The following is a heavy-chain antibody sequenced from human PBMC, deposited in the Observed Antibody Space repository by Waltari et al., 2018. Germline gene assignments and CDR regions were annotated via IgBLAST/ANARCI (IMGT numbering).Heavy chain of an antibody. V-gene: IGHV4-39*07. Sequence: QLQLQESGPGLVKPSETLSLTCTVSGGSISSSSDYWGWVRQPPGKGLEWLGGIYYRGSAYYNPSLKGRVTISVDTSKNQLSLRLSSVTAADTAVYYCARESRYDFWSGPQWGWFDPWGQGTLITVSS. D-gene: IGHD3-3*01. CDR1: GGSISSSSDY. CDR3: ARESRYDFWSGPQWGWFDP. J-gene: IGHJ5*02. CDR2: IYYRGSA.